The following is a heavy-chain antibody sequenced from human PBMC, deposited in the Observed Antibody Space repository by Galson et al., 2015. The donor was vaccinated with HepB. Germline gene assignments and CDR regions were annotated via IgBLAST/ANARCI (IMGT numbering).Heavy chain of an antibody. CDR3: ARFMGVSAVDY. V-gene: IGHV3-74*01. CDR2: INTNGRTT. Sequence: SLRLSCAASGFTFSSHGMHWVRQAPGKGLVWVSRINTNGRTTNYTDSVKGRFTISRDNTYNMVYLQMNNLRAEDTAIYYCARFMGVSAVDYWGQGTPVTVSS. J-gene: IGHJ4*02. D-gene: IGHD1-26*01. CDR1: GFTFSSHG.